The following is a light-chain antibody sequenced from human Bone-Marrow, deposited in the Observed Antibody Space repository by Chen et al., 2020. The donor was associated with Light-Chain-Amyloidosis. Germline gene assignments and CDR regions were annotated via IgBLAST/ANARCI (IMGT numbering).Light chain of an antibody. J-gene: IGKJ4*01. CDR2: GTS. CDR3: QQFGSSTLT. CDR1: QSVKNPY. V-gene: IGKV3-20*01. Sequence: EIVLTQSPDTLALSPGERATLSCRASQSVKNPYLAWYQQKPGQAPRLLISGTSSRATGIPDRFSCSVSGTDFTLTISSLEPEDCAVYFCQQFGSSTLTFGGGTRWRS.